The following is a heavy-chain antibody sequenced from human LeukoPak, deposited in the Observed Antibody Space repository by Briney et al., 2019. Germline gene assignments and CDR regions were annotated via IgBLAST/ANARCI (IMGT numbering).Heavy chain of an antibody. CDR1: GYTFTSYG. D-gene: IGHD1-7*01. Sequence: GASVKVSCKASGYTFTSYGISWVRQAPGQGLEWMGWISAYNGNTNYAQKLQGRVTMTTDTSTSTAYMELRSLRSDDTAVYYCARDEAGTPCYYYYYMDVWGKGTTVTVSS. CDR3: ARDEAGTPCYYYYYMDV. CDR2: ISAYNGNT. V-gene: IGHV1-18*01. J-gene: IGHJ6*03.